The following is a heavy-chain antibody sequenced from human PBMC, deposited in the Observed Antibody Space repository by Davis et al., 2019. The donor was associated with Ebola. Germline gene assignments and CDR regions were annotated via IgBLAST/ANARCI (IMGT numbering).Heavy chain of an antibody. V-gene: IGHV4-59*01. CDR2: IYYSGST. CDR1: GGSISSYY. Sequence: PSETLSLTCTVSGGSISSYYWSWIRQPPGKGLEWIGYIYYSGSTNYNPSLKSRVTISVDTSKNQFSLKLSSVTAADTAVYYCAREGVGYSSSWYWFDPWGQGTLVTVSS. J-gene: IGHJ5*02. D-gene: IGHD6-13*01. CDR3: AREGVGYSSSWYWFDP.